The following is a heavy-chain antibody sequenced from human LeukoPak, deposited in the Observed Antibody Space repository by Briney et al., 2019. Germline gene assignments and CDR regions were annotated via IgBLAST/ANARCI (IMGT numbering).Heavy chain of an antibody. D-gene: IGHD3-22*01. Sequence: GRSLRLSCAASGFTLDDYAMHWVRQAPGEGLEWVSGISWNSGSIGYAHSVKGRFTISRDNAKNSLYLQMNSLRAEDTALYYCAKDIRSGPMIVVDQSGVCAFDIWGQGTMVTVSS. CDR3: AKDIRSGPMIVVDQSGVCAFDI. CDR2: ISWNSGSI. J-gene: IGHJ3*02. CDR1: GFTLDDYA. V-gene: IGHV3-9*01.